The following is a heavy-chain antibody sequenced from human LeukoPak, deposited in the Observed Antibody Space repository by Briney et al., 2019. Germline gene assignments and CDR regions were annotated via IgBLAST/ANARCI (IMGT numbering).Heavy chain of an antibody. CDR3: ARDGAGLDY. CDR2: ISAYNGNT. Sequence: ASVKVSCKTSGYTFNDHGISWVRQAPGQGLEWMGWISAYNGNTEYAQKFQGRVTMTIDTFANTAYMALRSLRSDDTAVYYCARDGAGLDYWGQGTLVTVSS. D-gene: IGHD6-13*01. V-gene: IGHV1-18*01. CDR1: GYTFNDHG. J-gene: IGHJ4*02.